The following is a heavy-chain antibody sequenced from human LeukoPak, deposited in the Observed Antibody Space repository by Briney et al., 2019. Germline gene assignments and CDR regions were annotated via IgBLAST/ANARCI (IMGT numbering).Heavy chain of an antibody. Sequence: GGSLRLSCAASGLTFSTYWMNWVRQAPGKGLEWVGNIKEDGSEKYYVDSVKGRFTISRDNAKNSLYLQMNSLRAEDTAVYYCARNWGYFDYWGQGTLVTVSS. CDR3: ARNWGYFDY. CDR2: IKEDGSEK. V-gene: IGHV3-7*05. J-gene: IGHJ4*02. CDR1: GLTFSTYW. D-gene: IGHD3-16*01.